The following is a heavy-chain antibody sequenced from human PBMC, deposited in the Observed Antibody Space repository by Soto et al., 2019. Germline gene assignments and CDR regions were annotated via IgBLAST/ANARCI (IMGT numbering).Heavy chain of an antibody. CDR1: GYTLTELS. Sequence: ASVKVSCKVSGYTLTELSMHWVRQAPGKGLEWMGGFDPEDGETIYAQKFQGRVTMTEDTSTDTAYMELSSLRSEDTAVYYCATGPADFRVRGVITGIDYWGQGTLVTVSS. V-gene: IGHV1-24*01. CDR3: ATGPADFRVRGVITGIDY. D-gene: IGHD3-10*01. CDR2: FDPEDGET. J-gene: IGHJ4*02.